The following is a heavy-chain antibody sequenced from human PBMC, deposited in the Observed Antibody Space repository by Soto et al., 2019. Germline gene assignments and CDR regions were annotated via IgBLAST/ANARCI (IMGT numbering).Heavy chain of an antibody. CDR1: GGSISSYY. CDR3: ARDHTDWFDP. CDR2: IYYSGST. V-gene: IGHV4-59*01. Sequence: NPSETLSLTCTVSGGSISSYYWSWIRQPPGKGLEWIGYIYYSGSTNYNPSLKSRVTISVDTSKNQFSLKLSSVTAADTAVYYCARDHTDWFDPWGQGTLVTVSS. J-gene: IGHJ5*02. D-gene: IGHD5-18*01.